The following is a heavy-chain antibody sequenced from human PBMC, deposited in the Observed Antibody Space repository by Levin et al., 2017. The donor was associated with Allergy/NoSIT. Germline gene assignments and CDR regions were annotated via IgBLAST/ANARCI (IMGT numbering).Heavy chain of an antibody. V-gene: IGHV3-21*01. CDR1: GILFSSYD. J-gene: IGHJ6*02. D-gene: IGHD3-22*01. Sequence: GGSLRLSCAASGILFSSYDMNWVRQAPGKGLEWVSSISAGGNYIYYADSVKGRFTISRDNAKNSLFLQMNSLRAEDTAVYYCASRAMLHYDRSGFDYFYYGMDVCGQEATVTVSS. CDR2: ISAGGNYI. CDR3: ASRAMLHYDRSGFDYFYYGMDV.